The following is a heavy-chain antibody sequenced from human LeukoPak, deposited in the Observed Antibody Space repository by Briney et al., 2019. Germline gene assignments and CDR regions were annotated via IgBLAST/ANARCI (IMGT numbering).Heavy chain of an antibody. J-gene: IGHJ4*02. Sequence: GGSLRLYCAASGFTFSSHGMHWVRQAPGKGLEWVAVISYDGRNTYYADSVKGRFTISRDNAKNSLYLQMNSLRAEDTGVYYCAREGVSGATANHYDYWGQGSLVTVSS. CDR2: ISYDGRNT. D-gene: IGHD1-26*01. CDR3: AREGVSGATANHYDY. V-gene: IGHV3-30*03. CDR1: GFTFSSHG.